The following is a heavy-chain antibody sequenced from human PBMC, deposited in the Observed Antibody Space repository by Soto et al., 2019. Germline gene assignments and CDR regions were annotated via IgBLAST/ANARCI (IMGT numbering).Heavy chain of an antibody. V-gene: IGHV3-33*01. CDR2: IWYDGSNK. Sequence: QVQLVESGGGVVQPGRSLRLSCAASGFTFSSYGMHWVRQAPGKGLEWVAVIWYDGSNKYYADSVKGRFTISRDNSKNTLYLQMNSLRAEDTAVYYCARAEGQLGTYYFDYWGQGTLVTVSS. CDR3: ARAEGQLGTYYFDY. D-gene: IGHD6-6*01. CDR1: GFTFSSYG. J-gene: IGHJ4*02.